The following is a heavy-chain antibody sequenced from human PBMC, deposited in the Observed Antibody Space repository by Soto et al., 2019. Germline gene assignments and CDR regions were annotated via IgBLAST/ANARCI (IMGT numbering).Heavy chain of an antibody. Sequence: QVQLQESGPGLVKPSQTLSLTCTVSGGSISSGDYYCSWIRQPPGKGLEWIGYIYYRGSTYYNPSLKSRVTISVDTYKHQFPLKLSSVTAADTAVYYCARASPVVTDVWGQGTTLTVSS. CDR3: ARASPVVTDV. D-gene: IGHD5-18*01. V-gene: IGHV4-30-4*01. CDR2: IYYRGST. CDR1: GGSISSGDYY. J-gene: IGHJ6*02.